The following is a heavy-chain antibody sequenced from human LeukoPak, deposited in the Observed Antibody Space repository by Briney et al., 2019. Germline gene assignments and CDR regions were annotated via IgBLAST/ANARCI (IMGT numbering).Heavy chain of an antibody. CDR1: GGSFSGYY. J-gene: IGHJ5*02. CDR3: ARAWATGVRGSLNWFDP. V-gene: IGHV4-34*01. D-gene: IGHD3-10*01. Sequence: SETLSLTCAVYGGSFSGYYWSWIRQPPGKGLEWIGEINHSGSTNYNPSLKSRVTISVDTSKNQFSLKLSSVTAADTAVYYCARAWATGVRGSLNWFDPRGQGTLVTVSS. CDR2: INHSGST.